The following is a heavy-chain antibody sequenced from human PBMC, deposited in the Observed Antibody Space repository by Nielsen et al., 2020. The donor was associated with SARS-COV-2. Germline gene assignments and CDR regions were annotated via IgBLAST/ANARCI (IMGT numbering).Heavy chain of an antibody. Sequence: ASVKVSCKVSGYTLTELSMHWVRQAPGKGLEWMGGFDPEDSETIYAQKFQGRVTMTEDTSTDTAYMELSSLRSEDTAVYYCATGIAAAGTRWRYYYYYGMDVWGQGTTVTVSS. J-gene: IGHJ6*02. CDR3: ATGIAAAGTRWRYYYYYGMDV. V-gene: IGHV1-24*01. CDR1: GYTLTELS. CDR2: FDPEDSET. D-gene: IGHD6-13*01.